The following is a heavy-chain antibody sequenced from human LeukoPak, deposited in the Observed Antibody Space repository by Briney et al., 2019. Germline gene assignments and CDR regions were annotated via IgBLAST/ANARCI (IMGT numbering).Heavy chain of an antibody. J-gene: IGHJ4*02. CDR2: IYYSGST. CDR1: GGSISTYY. Sequence: SETLSLTCTVSGGSISTYYWSWIRQPPGKGLQWIGYIYYSGSTNYNPSLKSRVTISVDTSRNQFSLKLNSVTAADTAVYYCARGWFWSGYYYFDYWGQGTLVTVSS. D-gene: IGHD3-3*01. V-gene: IGHV4-59*01. CDR3: ARGWFWSGYYYFDY.